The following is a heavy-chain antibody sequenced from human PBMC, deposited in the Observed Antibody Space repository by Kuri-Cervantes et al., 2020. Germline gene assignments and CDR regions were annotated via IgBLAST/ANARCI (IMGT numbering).Heavy chain of an antibody. CDR1: GYTFTSYY. CDR2: INPSGGST. D-gene: IGHD2-15*01. J-gene: IGHJ4*02. CDR3: AGDCNPNSCHKY. V-gene: IGHV1-46*01. Sequence: ASVKVSCKASGYTFTSYYMHWVRQAPGQGLEWMGIINPSGGSTSYAQKFQGRVTMTRDTSTSTVYMELSSLRTEDTAVYYCAGDCNPNSCHKYWGQGTLVTVSS.